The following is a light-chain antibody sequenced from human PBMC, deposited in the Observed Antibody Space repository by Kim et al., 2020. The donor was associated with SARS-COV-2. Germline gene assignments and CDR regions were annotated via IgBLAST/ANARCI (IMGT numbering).Light chain of an antibody. CDR3: NSRDNSGDHVV. J-gene: IGLJ2*01. Sequence: SSELTQDPAVSVALGQTVRITCQRDSLRTYYASWYQQKPGQAPILVIYGKNNRPSGIPDRFSGSSSGNTASLTVTGAQAVDEADYYCNSRDNSGDHVVFG. CDR2: GKN. CDR1: SLRTYY. V-gene: IGLV3-19*01.